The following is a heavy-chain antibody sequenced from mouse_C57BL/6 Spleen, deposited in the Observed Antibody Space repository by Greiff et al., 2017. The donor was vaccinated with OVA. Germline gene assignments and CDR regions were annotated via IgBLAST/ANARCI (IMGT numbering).Heavy chain of an antibody. J-gene: IGHJ4*01. CDR2: IDTNSGGT. V-gene: IGHV1-72*01. CDR3: ARGTAQATDYYGMDY. CDR1: GYTFTSYW. D-gene: IGHD3-2*02. Sequence: QVQLQQPGAELVKPGASVKLSCKASGYTFTSYWMHWVKQRPGRGLEWIGRIDTNSGGTKYHEKFKSKATLTVDKPSSTAYMQLSRLTSEDSAVYDCARGTAQATDYYGMDYWGQGTSVTVSA.